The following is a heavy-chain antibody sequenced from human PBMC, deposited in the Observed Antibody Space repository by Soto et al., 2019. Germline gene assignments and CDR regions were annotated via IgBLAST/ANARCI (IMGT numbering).Heavy chain of an antibody. CDR3: ARRRSSGSPNYYYYGMDV. CDR2: IYPGDSDT. Sequence: GEALKISCKGSGYSFTSYWIGWVRQMPGKGLAWMGIIYPGDSDTRYSPSFQGQVTISADKSISTAYLQWSSLKASDTAMYYCARRRSSGSPNYYYYGMDVWGQGTTVTVSS. CDR1: GYSFTSYW. V-gene: IGHV5-51*01. D-gene: IGHD6-19*01. J-gene: IGHJ6*02.